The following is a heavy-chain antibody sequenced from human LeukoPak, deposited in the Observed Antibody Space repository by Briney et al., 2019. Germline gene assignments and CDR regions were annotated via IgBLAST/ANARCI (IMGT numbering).Heavy chain of an antibody. V-gene: IGHV3-48*03. J-gene: IGHJ4*02. CDR2: ISSSGTTI. D-gene: IGHD3-22*01. CDR3: AKRRYDSSGYFDY. Sequence: GGSLRLSCAASGFTSSSYEMNWVRQAPGKGLEWGSYISSSGTTIYYADSVKGRFTISRDNAKNSLYLQMNSLRAEDTAVYYCAKRRYDSSGYFDYWGQGTLVTVSS. CDR1: GFTSSSYE.